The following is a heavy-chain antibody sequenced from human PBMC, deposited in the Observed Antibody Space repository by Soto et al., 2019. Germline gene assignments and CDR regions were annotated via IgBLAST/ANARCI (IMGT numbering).Heavy chain of an antibody. D-gene: IGHD3-22*01. CDR3: AKGLSGCFSGALDAFDI. Sequence: EVQLLESGGGLVQPGGSLRLSCAASGFPFSSYGMSWVRQAPGKGLEWVSSISGSGGDTQYAAFVRGRFTISRDNSQNTVYLQGYSLRAEDTAVFYCAKGLSGCFSGALDAFDIWGQGTMVTVSS. V-gene: IGHV3-23*01. J-gene: IGHJ3*02. CDR2: ISGSGGDT. CDR1: GFPFSSYG.